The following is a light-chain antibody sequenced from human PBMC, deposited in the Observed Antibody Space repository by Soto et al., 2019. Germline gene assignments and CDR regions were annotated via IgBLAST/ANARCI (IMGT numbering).Light chain of an antibody. V-gene: IGKV3-15*01. CDR3: QQYNNWPRT. J-gene: IGKJ1*01. CDR1: QSLSSN. CDR2: SAS. Sequence: EIVLTQSPATLSVSPGEGATLSCRASQSLSSNLAWYQQKPGQAPRLLIYSASTRATDIPARFSGSGSGTEFTLTISSLHSEDFAVYYCQQYNNWPRTFGQGTKVEIK.